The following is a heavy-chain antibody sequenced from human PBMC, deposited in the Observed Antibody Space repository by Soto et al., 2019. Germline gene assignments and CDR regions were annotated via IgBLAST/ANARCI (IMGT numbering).Heavy chain of an antibody. D-gene: IGHD2-21*02. CDR3: ARERXMGGYGGNSKGGGRFDP. V-gene: IGHV4-30-4*01. CDR2: IYYSGST. J-gene: IGHJ5*02. CDR1: GGSISSGDYY. Sequence: SGTLSLTCTVSGGSISSGDYYWSWIRQPPGKGLEWIGYIYYSGSTYYNPSLKSRVTISVDTSKNQFSLKLSSVTAADTAVYYCARERXMGGYGGNSKGGGRFDPWGQGTLVTVSS.